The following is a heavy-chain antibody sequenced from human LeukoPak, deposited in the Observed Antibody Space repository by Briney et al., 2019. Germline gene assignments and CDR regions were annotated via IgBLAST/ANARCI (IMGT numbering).Heavy chain of an antibody. CDR3: ARHETGPYFDY. CDR1: GYSFTSYW. D-gene: IGHD1-1*01. V-gene: IGHV5-51*01. Sequence: GESLKISCKGFGYSFTSYWIGWVRQMPGKGLECMGIIYPGDSDTRYRPSFQGQVTISADTSISTSYLQWSSLKASDTAMYYCARHETGPYFDYWGQGTLVTVSS. J-gene: IGHJ4*02. CDR2: IYPGDSDT.